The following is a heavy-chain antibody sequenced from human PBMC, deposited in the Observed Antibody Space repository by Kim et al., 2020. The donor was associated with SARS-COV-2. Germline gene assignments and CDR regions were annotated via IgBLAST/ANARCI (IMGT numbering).Heavy chain of an antibody. CDR3: ARVSTLGRLVRYHYGLDV. V-gene: IGHV3-30-3*01. Sequence: GGSLRLSCVASGFDFNAYAMHWVRQTPGKGLEWVAVILYDGSGEYYADSVKGRFTISRDSSKNTLYLQMNSLRVEDTAVYYCARVSTLGRLVRYHYGLDVWGQGTAVTVSS. CDR1: GFDFNAYA. J-gene: IGHJ6*02. CDR2: ILYDGSGE. D-gene: IGHD7-27*01.